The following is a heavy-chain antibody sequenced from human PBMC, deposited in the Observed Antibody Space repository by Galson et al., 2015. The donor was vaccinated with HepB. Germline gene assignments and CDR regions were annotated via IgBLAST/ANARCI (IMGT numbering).Heavy chain of an antibody. V-gene: IGHV3-30*19. CDR3: ARVRYSYGPFDY. CDR1: GFTFSSYG. Sequence: SLRLSCAASGFTFSSYGMHWVRQAPGKGLEWVAVISYDGSNKYYADSVKGRFTISRDNSKNTLYLQMNSLRAEDTAVYYCARVRYSYGPFDYWGQGTLVTVSS. D-gene: IGHD5-18*01. CDR2: ISYDGSNK. J-gene: IGHJ4*02.